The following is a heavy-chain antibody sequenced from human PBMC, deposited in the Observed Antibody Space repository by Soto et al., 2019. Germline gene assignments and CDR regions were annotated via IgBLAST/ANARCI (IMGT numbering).Heavy chain of an antibody. CDR3: ARGHMYCSGGSCTNIDFDY. D-gene: IGHD2-15*01. J-gene: IGHJ4*02. Sequence: SETLSLTCAVYGGSFSGYYWSWIRQPPGKGLEWIGEINHSGSTNYNPSLKSRVTISVDTSKNQFSLKLSSVTAADTAVYYCARGHMYCSGGSCTNIDFDYWGQGTLVTVSS. CDR2: INHSGST. V-gene: IGHV4-34*01. CDR1: GGSFSGYY.